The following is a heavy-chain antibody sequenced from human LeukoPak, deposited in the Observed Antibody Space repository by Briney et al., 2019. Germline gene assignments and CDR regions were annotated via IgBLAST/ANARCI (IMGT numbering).Heavy chain of an antibody. V-gene: IGHV3-48*04. Sequence: PGGSLRLSCAATGSTFSSFTMNWVRQAPGKGLEWVSSISGTTDTIYYADSVKGRFTISRNNVNNSVSLQMNSLRPEDTAVYFCARRRVLSVARALDYWGQGTLVTVSS. CDR1: GSTFSSFT. J-gene: IGHJ4*02. CDR3: ARRRVLSVARALDY. D-gene: IGHD4/OR15-4a*01. CDR2: ISGTTDTI.